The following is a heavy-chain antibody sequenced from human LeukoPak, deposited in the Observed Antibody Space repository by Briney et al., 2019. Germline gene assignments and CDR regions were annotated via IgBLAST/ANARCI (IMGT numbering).Heavy chain of an antibody. J-gene: IGHJ6*03. CDR1: GFTVSSDY. CDR3: ARDATMVPLYYYYMDV. D-gene: IGHD3-10*01. CDR2: IYSGGST. V-gene: IGHV3-53*01. Sequence: TGGSLRLSCAASGFTVSSDYMSWVRQAPGKGLEWVSVIYSGGSTYYADSVKGRFTISRDNSKNTLYLQMNSLRAEDTAVYYCARDATMVPLYYYYMDVWGKGTTVIVSS.